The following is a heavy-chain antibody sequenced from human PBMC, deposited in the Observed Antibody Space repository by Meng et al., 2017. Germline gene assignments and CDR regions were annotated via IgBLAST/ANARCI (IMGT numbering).Heavy chain of an antibody. Sequence: QVWLQEAGPGLVKPSGTLSLTCAVSGGSISSSNWWSWVRQPPGKGLEWIGEIYHSGSTNYNPSLKSRVTISVDKSKNQFSLKLSSVTAADTAVYYCARAGVGYYDSSGPYSYWGQGTLVTVSS. CDR3: ARAGVGYYDSSGPYSY. J-gene: IGHJ4*02. V-gene: IGHV4-4*02. CDR1: GGSISSSNW. CDR2: IYHSGST. D-gene: IGHD3-22*01.